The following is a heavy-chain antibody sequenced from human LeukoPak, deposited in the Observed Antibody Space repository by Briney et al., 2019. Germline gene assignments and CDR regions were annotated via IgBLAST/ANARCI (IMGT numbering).Heavy chain of an antibody. Sequence: EASVKVSCKASGYTFTGYYMHWVRQAPGQGLEWMGWINPNSGGTNYAQKFQGRVTMTRDTSISTAYMELSRLRSDDTAVYYCARDLELRLGELFGSNYYYYYMDVWGKGTTVTVSS. CDR2: INPNSGGT. CDR1: GYTFTGYY. J-gene: IGHJ6*03. V-gene: IGHV1-2*02. CDR3: ARDLELRLGELFGSNYYYYYMDV. D-gene: IGHD3-16*01.